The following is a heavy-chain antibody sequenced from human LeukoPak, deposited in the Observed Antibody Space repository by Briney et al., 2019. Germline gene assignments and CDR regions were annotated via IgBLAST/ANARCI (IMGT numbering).Heavy chain of an antibody. Sequence: PGGSLRLSCAASGFTFSSYSMNWVRQAPGKGLEWVSSISSSSSYIYYADSVKGRFTISRDNAKNSLYLQMNSLRAEDTAVYYCARGRIAAAVTPLDYGGQGTLVTVSS. CDR3: ARGRIAAAVTPLDY. J-gene: IGHJ4*02. CDR2: ISSSSSYI. CDR1: GFTFSSYS. D-gene: IGHD6-13*01. V-gene: IGHV3-21*01.